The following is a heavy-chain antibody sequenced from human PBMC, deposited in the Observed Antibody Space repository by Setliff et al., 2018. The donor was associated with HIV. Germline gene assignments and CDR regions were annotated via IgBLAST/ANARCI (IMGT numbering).Heavy chain of an antibody. V-gene: IGHV5-51*01. J-gene: IGHJ4*02. Sequence: PGESLTISCKGSGYSFTSYWIGWVRQMPGKGLEWMGIIYPGDSDTRYSPSLQGQVTISADKSISTAYLQWSSLKASDTAMYYCARGNYDILTGYIGYYDYWGQGTLVTVSS. CDR3: ARGNYDILTGYIGYYDY. CDR1: GYSFTSYW. CDR2: IYPGDSDT. D-gene: IGHD3-9*01.